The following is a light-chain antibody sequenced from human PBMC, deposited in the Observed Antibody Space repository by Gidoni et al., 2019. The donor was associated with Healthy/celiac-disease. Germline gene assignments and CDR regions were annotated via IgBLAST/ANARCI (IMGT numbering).Light chain of an antibody. V-gene: IGKV3-15*01. J-gene: IGKJ4*01. CDR1: QCVSSY. CDR3: QQYDNWPLT. Sequence: EIVMTQSPTPLSVSTGERATLPCRTTQCVSSYLAWYQQKPGQAPRLLIYGASNRATGIPARFSGSGSGTEFTLTISSLQSEDFAVYYCQQYDNWPLTFGGGTKVEIK. CDR2: GAS.